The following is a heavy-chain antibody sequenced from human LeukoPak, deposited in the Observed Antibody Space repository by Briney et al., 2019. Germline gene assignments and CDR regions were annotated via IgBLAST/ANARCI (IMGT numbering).Heavy chain of an antibody. CDR1: GFSFSNFA. V-gene: IGHV3-23*01. CDR2: ISGSGDDT. J-gene: IGHJ4*02. CDR3: AKDLPKGFCNDRRCYPFDD. Sequence: GGSLRLSCAASGFSFSNFAMTWVRQAPGKGLEWVSTISGSGDDTHYADSVKGRFTISRDNSKNALYLQMNSLRVEDTAVYDCAKDLPKGFCNDRRCYPFDDWGQGILVTVSS. D-gene: IGHD2/OR15-2a*01.